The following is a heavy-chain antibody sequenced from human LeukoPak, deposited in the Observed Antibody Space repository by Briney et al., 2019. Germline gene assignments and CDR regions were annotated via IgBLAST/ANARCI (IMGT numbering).Heavy chain of an antibody. Sequence: ASVKVSCKASGYTFTSYYMHWVRQAPGQGLEWMGIINPSGGSTSYAQKFQGRVTMTRDTSTSTVYMELSSLRSEDTAVYYCASEARMTTVTTGSIDYWGQGTLVTVSS. CDR3: ASEARMTTVTTGSIDY. D-gene: IGHD4-17*01. CDR1: GYTFTSYY. J-gene: IGHJ4*02. V-gene: IGHV1-46*01. CDR2: INPSGGST.